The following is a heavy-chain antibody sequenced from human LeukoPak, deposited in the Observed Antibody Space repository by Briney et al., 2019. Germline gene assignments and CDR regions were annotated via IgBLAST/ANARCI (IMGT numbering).Heavy chain of an antibody. CDR2: ISSSGSTI. J-gene: IGHJ5*02. CDR3: ARDRGLRYFGVDWFDP. CDR1: GFTFSSYW. D-gene: IGHD3-9*01. Sequence: GGSLRLSCAASGFTFSSYWMSWVRQAPGKGLEWVSYISSSGSTIYYADSVKGRFTISRDNAKKSVYLQMNSLRAEDTAVYYCARDRGLRYFGVDWFDPWGQGTLVTVSS. V-gene: IGHV3-48*04.